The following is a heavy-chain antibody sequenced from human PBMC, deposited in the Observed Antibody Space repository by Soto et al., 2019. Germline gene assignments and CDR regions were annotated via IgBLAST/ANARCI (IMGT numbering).Heavy chain of an antibody. CDR2: VYYSGST. Sequence: SETLSLTCTVSGCSISSHSWSWIRQPPGEGLEWIGHVYYSGSTYYNPSLKSRVTISVDTSKNQFSLKLSSVTAADTAVYYCARVGGINWFDPWGQGTLVTVSS. J-gene: IGHJ5*02. D-gene: IGHD1-20*01. CDR3: ARVGGINWFDP. CDR1: GCSISSHS. V-gene: IGHV4-59*11.